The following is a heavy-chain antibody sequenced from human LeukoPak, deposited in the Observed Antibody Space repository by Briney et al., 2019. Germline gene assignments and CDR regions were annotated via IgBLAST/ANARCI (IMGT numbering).Heavy chain of an antibody. CDR1: GYTFTSYD. CDR2: IIPIFGTA. J-gene: IGHJ5*02. D-gene: IGHD2-2*02. CDR3: ARDHGRYCSSTSCYTPWFDP. Sequence: SVKVSCKASGYTFTSYDINWVRQAPGQGLEWMGGIIPIFGTANYAQKFQGRDTITTNESTSTAYMELSSLRSEDTAVYYCARDHGRYCSSTSCYTPWFDPWGQGTLVTVSS. V-gene: IGHV1-69*05.